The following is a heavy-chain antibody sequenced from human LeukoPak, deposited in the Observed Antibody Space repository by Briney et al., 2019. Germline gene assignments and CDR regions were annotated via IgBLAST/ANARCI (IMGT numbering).Heavy chain of an antibody. J-gene: IGHJ4*02. Sequence: GGSLRLSCAASGFIFDNYVLTWVRQTPGKGLEWVSSISSSSSYIYYADSVKGRFTISRDNAKNSLYLQMNSLRAEDTAVYYCARDDGKSYYFDYWGQGTLVTVSS. V-gene: IGHV3-21*01. CDR3: ARDDGKSYYFDY. CDR1: GFIFDNYV. CDR2: ISSSSSYI.